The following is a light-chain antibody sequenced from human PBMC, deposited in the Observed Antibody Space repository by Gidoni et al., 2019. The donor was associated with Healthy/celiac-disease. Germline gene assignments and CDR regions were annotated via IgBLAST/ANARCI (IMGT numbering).Light chain of an antibody. CDR3: QQYSRYSFT. Sequence: DIQMPQSPSTLSASVGDRVTITGRASQSLSSWLAWYQQKPGQAPKLLIYKASSLASGVPSRFSGSGSGTEFTLTISVLQPDDFATYYCQQYSRYSFTFGQGTKVEIK. V-gene: IGKV1-5*03. J-gene: IGKJ1*01. CDR2: KAS. CDR1: QSLSSW.